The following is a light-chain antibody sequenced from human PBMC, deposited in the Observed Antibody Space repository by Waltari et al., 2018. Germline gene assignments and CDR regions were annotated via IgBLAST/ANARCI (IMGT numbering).Light chain of an antibody. J-gene: IGKJ4*01. CDR3: QQYDSAPLT. Sequence: DLQMTQSPSSLSASIGDRVTITFRASQGIATWLAWYQQKPGKAPNLLIFKASTLRSGVPSRFSGSGSGTDFTLTISSLQPEDFATYYCQQYDSAPLTFGGGTKVEI. V-gene: IGKV1-5*03. CDR2: KAS. CDR1: QGIATW.